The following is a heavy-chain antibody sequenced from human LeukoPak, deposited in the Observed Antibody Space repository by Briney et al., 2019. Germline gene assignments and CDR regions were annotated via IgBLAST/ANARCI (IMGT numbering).Heavy chain of an antibody. CDR1: GDSVSSNSAA. CDR2: TYYRSKWYN. CDR3: ARDQELLFDKAFDY. Sequence: SQTLSLTSAISGDSVSSNSAAWNWIRQSPSRGLEWLGRTYYRSKWYNDYAVSVKSRITINPDTSKNQFSLQLNSVTPEDTAVYYCARDQELLFDKAFDYWGQGTLVTVSS. J-gene: IGHJ4*02. V-gene: IGHV6-1*01. D-gene: IGHD1-26*01.